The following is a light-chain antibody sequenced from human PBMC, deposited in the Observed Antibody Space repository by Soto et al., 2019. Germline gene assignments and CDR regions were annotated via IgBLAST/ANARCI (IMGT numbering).Light chain of an antibody. CDR3: QVWDRYTRV. CDR2: GSS. Sequence: QSVLTQPPSVSGAPGQRVTISCTGSSSNFGAGYDVHWYQQLPGTAPKLLIYGSSNRPSGVPARFSGSKSGTSASLAITGLQAEDEADYYCQVWDRYTRVFGGGTKLTVL. V-gene: IGLV1-40*01. J-gene: IGLJ3*02. CDR1: SSNFGAGYD.